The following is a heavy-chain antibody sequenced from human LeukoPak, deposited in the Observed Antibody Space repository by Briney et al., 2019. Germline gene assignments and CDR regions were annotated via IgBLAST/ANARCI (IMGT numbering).Heavy chain of an antibody. V-gene: IGHV1-2*02. D-gene: IGHD3-3*01. CDR2: INSNSGGT. CDR1: GYTFTGYY. CDR3: ARSGGYDFWSGYYSPKFDY. J-gene: IGHJ4*02. Sequence: ASVKVSCKASGYTFTGYYMHWVRQAPGQGLEWMGWINSNSGGTNYAQKFQGRVTMTRDTSISTAYMELSRLRSDDTAVYYCARSGGYDFWSGYYSPKFDYWGQGTLVTVSS.